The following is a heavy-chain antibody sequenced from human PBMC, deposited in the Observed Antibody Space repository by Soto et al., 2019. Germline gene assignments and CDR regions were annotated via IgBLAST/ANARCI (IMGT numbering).Heavy chain of an antibody. V-gene: IGHV4-30-4*01. CDR1: GGSISSGDYY. CDR2: IYYSGST. D-gene: IGHD3-3*01. CDR3: ARDGLRFLEWSSY. Sequence: SETLSLTCTVSGGSISSGDYYWSWIRQPPGKGLEWIGYIYYSGSTYYTPSLKSRVTISVDTSKNQFSLKLSSVTAADTAVYYCARDGLRFLEWSSYWGQGTLVTVSS. J-gene: IGHJ4*02.